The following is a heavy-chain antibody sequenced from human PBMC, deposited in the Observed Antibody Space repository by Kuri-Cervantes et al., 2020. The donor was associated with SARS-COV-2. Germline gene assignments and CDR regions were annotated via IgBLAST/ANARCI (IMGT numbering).Heavy chain of an antibody. J-gene: IGHJ3*02. D-gene: IGHD2-15*01. V-gene: IGHV3-33*08. CDR2: IWYDGSNK. Sequence: GGSLRLSCAASGFTFSSYGMHWVRQAPGKGLEWVAVIWYDGSNKYYADSVKGRFTISRDNSKNTLYLQMNSLRAEDTAVYYCARDNPYCSGGSCYSGAFDIWGQGTMVTVSS. CDR1: GFTFSSYG. CDR3: ARDNPYCSGGSCYSGAFDI.